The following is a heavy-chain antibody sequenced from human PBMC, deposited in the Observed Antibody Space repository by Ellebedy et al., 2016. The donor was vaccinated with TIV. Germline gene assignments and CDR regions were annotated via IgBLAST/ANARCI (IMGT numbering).Heavy chain of an antibody. CDR3: ARWSDDTFDI. V-gene: IGHV3-23*01. Sequence: GGSLRLXXAASGFTFGTYAMTWVRQAPGKGLEWVSSTNANAGSTYYAASVKGRFTISRDNSKNALYLQMNSLRAEDTALYHCARWSDDTFDIWGQGTMVTVSS. CDR2: TNANAGST. J-gene: IGHJ3*02. CDR1: GFTFGTYA.